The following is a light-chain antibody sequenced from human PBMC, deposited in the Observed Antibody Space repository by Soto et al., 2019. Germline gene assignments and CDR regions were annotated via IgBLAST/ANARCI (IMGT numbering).Light chain of an antibody. Sequence: DIQMTQSPSTLSASVGDRVTITCRASQSISSWLAWYQQKPGKAPKLLIYKAPSLESGVPSRFSGSGSGTEFTLTISSLQPDDFATYYCQQYNSYAELTFGGGTKV. CDR2: KAP. CDR3: QQYNSYAELT. J-gene: IGKJ4*01. V-gene: IGKV1-5*03. CDR1: QSISSW.